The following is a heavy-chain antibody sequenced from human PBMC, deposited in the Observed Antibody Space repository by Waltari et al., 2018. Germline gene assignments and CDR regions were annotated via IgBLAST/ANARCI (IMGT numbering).Heavy chain of an antibody. CDR3: ASRYCSIINCYLASYMSFDI. J-gene: IGHJ3*02. Sequence: EAQLVESGGGLVQPGGSVRLSCAASGITFKNYWLTWVRQAPGKGLEWVANIKQDGSEKYYVDSVKGRFTISRDNTENSLYLEMDNLRAEDTAVYYCASRYCSIINCYLASYMSFDIWGQGTMVTVSS. V-gene: IGHV3-7*02. D-gene: IGHD2-2*01. CDR1: GITFKNYW. CDR2: IKQDGSEK.